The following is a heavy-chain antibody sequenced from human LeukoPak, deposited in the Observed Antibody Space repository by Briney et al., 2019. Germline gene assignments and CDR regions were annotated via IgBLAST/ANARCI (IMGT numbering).Heavy chain of an antibody. CDR3: ARATEDTAMPSFDY. D-gene: IGHD5-18*01. CDR1: GGSFSDYY. CDR2: INHSGST. J-gene: IGHJ4*02. Sequence: SETLSLTCAVYGGSFSDYYWSWIRQPPGKGLEWIGEINHSGSTNYNPSLKSRVTISVDKSKNQFSLKLSSVTAADTAVYYCARATEDTAMPSFDYWGQGTLVTVSS. V-gene: IGHV4-34*01.